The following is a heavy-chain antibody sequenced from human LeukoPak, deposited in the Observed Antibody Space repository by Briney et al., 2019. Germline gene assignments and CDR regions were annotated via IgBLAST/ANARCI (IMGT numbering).Heavy chain of an antibody. CDR2: ISYDGSSK. D-gene: IGHD3-10*01. V-gene: IGHV3-30*19. CDR3: RSPDY. J-gene: IGHJ4*02. CDR1: GFTFSNYG. Sequence: GGSLRLSCAASGFTFSNYGMHWVRQAPGKGLEWVAVISYDGSSKYYADSVKGRFTISRDNSKNTLFLQMNSLRAEDTAVYYCRSPDYWGQGTLVTVSS.